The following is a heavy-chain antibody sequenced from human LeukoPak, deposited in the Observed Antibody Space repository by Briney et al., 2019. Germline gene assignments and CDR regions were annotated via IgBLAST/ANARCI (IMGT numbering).Heavy chain of an antibody. CDR1: GFTFSSYW. Sequence: GGSLRLSCAASGFTFSSYWMSWVRQAPGKGLEWVANIKQDGSEKYYVDSVKGRFTISRDNAKNSLYLQMNSLRAEDTAVYYCARDSPYYYDSRHFDYWGQGTLVTVSS. V-gene: IGHV3-7*01. CDR3: ARDSPYYYDSRHFDY. D-gene: IGHD3-22*01. J-gene: IGHJ4*02. CDR2: IKQDGSEK.